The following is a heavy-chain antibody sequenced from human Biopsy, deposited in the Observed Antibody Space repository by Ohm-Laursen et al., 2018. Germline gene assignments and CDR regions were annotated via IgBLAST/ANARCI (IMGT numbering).Heavy chain of an antibody. CDR2: ISWVSRNT. J-gene: IGHJ4*02. Sequence: SLRLSCAASGFRFDDYAMHWVRQRPGKGLEWVSGISWVSRNTGYADSVKGRFTITRDNAKNSLYLQMNSLRAEDTAVYYCVRGSEFEGSNWPVDYWGQGTLVTVSS. D-gene: IGHD6-13*01. V-gene: IGHV3-9*01. CDR3: VRGSEFEGSNWPVDY. CDR1: GFRFDDYA.